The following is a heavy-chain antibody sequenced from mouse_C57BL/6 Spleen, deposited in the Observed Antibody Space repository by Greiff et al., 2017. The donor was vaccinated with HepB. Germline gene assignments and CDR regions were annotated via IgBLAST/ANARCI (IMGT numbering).Heavy chain of an antibody. CDR2: IDPSDSYT. V-gene: IGHV1-69*01. J-gene: IGHJ4*01. Sequence: QVQLQQPGAELVMPGASVKLSCKASGYTFTSYWMHWVKQRPGQGLEWIGEIDPSDSYTNYNQKFKGKSTLTVDKSSSTAYMQLSSLTSEDSAVYYCARRGTFYYGSRGRRMDYWGQGTSVTVSS. D-gene: IGHD1-1*01. CDR1: GYTFTSYW. CDR3: ARRGTFYYGSRGRRMDY.